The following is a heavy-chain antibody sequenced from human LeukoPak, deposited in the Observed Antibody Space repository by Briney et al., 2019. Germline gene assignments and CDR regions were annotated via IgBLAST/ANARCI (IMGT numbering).Heavy chain of an antibody. CDR1: GFTFSISDM. CDR2: IYYSGST. D-gene: IGHD3-10*01. CDR3: ARNKYYYGSGNYGVPNWFDP. Sequence: GSLRLSCAASGFTFSISDMSWIRQPPGKGLEWIGSIYYSGSTYYNPSLKSRVTISVDTSKNQFSLKLSSVTAADTAVYYCARNKYYYGSGNYGVPNWFDPWGQGTLVTVSS. V-gene: IGHV4-38-2*01. J-gene: IGHJ5*02.